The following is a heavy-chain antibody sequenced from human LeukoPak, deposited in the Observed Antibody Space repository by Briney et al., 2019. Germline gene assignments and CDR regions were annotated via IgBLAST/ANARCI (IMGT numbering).Heavy chain of an antibody. CDR1: GFTFTNYW. Sequence: GGSLRLSCAASGFTFTNYWMSWVRQAPGKGLELVANIKQDRSEKYYVDSVKGRFTISRDNAKNSLYLQMNSLRAEDMALYYCAKGEQWELPGWFDPWGQGTLVTVSS. J-gene: IGHJ5*02. CDR2: IKQDRSEK. CDR3: AKGEQWELPGWFDP. V-gene: IGHV3-7*03. D-gene: IGHD1-26*01.